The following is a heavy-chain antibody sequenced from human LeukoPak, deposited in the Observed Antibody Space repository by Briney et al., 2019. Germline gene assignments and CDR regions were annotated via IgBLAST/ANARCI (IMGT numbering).Heavy chain of an antibody. CDR1: GGSISSYY. V-gene: IGHV4-59*01. CDR2: VYSSGNT. J-gene: IGHJ4*02. D-gene: IGHD7-27*01. Sequence: SGTLSLICTVSGGSISSYYWRWIRQPPGKGLEWIGYVYSSGNTYYNPSLKSRVTISVDTSNNQFSLKLSSVTAADTAVYYCARDPSWGAGFFDYWGQGTLVTVSS. CDR3: ARDPSWGAGFFDY.